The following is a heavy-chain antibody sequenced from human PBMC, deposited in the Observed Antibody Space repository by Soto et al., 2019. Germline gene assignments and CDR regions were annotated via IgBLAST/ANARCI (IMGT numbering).Heavy chain of an antibody. CDR1: GGSISSYY. V-gene: IGHV4-4*07. Sequence: QVQLQESGPGLVKPSETLSLTCTVSGGSISSYYWSLIRQPAGKGLEWIVRIYTSGSTNYNPSLKSRVTMSVDTSKNQFSLKLSSVTAADTAVYYCAREKGSGAANWFDPWGQGTLVTVSS. CDR3: AREKGSGAANWFDP. D-gene: IGHD1-26*01. J-gene: IGHJ5*02. CDR2: IYTSGST.